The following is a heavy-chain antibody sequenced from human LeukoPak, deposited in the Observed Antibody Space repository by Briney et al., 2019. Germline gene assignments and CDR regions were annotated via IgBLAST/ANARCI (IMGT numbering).Heavy chain of an antibody. V-gene: IGHV3-11*01. Sequence: GGSLRLSCAASGFTFSEYYMSWIRQAPGKGLEWVSYISSSGSTIYYADSVKGRFTISRDNAKNSLYLQMNSLRAEDTALYYCANDNGSGWYVIDYWGQGTLVTVSS. CDR1: GFTFSEYY. D-gene: IGHD6-19*01. J-gene: IGHJ4*02. CDR3: ANDNGSGWYVIDY. CDR2: ISSSGSTI.